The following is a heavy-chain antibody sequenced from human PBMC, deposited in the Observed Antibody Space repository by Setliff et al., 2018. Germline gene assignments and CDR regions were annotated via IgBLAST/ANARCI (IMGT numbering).Heavy chain of an antibody. Sequence: ASETLSLTCTVSDGSIYSGNYYWTWIRQPAGKALEWIGHIHGTEGTHYNPSLESRVTISRDKSPNQFSLMLRSVTAADTALYYCARGYYNGRGYYYLPCSFDSWGRGIVVTVSS. CDR3: ARGYYNGRGYYYLPCSFDS. D-gene: IGHD3-10*01. V-gene: IGHV4-61*09. J-gene: IGHJ4*02. CDR1: DGSIYSGNYY. CDR2: IHGTEGT.